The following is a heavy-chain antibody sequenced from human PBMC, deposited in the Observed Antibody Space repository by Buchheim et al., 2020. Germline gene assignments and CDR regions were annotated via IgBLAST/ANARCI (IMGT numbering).Heavy chain of an antibody. CDR2: ISSSSYI. CDR1: GSTFSSYS. Sequence: EVQLVESGGGLVKPGGSLRLSCAASGSTFSSYSMNWVRQAPGKGLEWVSSISSSSYIYYADSVKGRFTISRDNAKNSLYLQMNSLRAEDTAVYYCARGISSGYYYDWDYWGQGTL. V-gene: IGHV3-21*01. CDR3: ARGISSGYYYDWDY. J-gene: IGHJ4*02. D-gene: IGHD3-22*01.